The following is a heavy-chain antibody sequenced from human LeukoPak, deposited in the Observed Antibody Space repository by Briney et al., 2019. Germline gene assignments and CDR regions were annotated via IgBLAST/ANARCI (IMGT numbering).Heavy chain of an antibody. J-gene: IGHJ4*02. CDR2: ISGSGSST. CDR1: GFTFSSYA. Sequence: GGSLRLSCAASGFTFSSYAMNWVRQAPGKGLEWVSAISGSGSSTYYADSVKGRFTISRDNSKNTLYLQMNSLRAEDTAVYYCAKNLESYCSGGTCYYFDYWGQGTLVTVSS. V-gene: IGHV3-23*01. CDR3: AKNLESYCSGGTCYYFDY. D-gene: IGHD2-15*01.